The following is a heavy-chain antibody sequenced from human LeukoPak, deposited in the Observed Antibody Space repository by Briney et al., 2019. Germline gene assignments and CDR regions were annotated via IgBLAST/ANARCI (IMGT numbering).Heavy chain of an antibody. J-gene: IGHJ3*02. Sequence: GASVKVSCKASGYTFTDYYLHWVRQATGQGLEWMGWMNPNSGNTGYAQKFQGRVTMTRNTSISTAYMELSSLRSEDTAVYYCARHDYDAFDIWGQGTMVTVSS. CDR3: ARHDYDAFDI. CDR1: GYTFTDYY. CDR2: MNPNSGNT. V-gene: IGHV1-8*02. D-gene: IGHD4-11*01.